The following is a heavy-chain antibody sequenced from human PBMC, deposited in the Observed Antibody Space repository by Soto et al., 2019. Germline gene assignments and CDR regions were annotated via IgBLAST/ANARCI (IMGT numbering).Heavy chain of an antibody. CDR2: IYYSGST. D-gene: IGHD2-15*01. CDR1: GGSISSSSYY. J-gene: IGHJ4*02. CDR3: ARLPGYCSGASCRIDY. Sequence: QLQLQESGPGLVKPSETLSLTCTVSGGSISSSSYYWGWIRQPPGKGLEWIGSIYYSGSTYYNLSLKSRVPRPVYPSHTPFTLKLSSVTAADTAVYFCARLPGYCSGASCRIDYWGQGTLVTVSS. V-gene: IGHV4-39*01.